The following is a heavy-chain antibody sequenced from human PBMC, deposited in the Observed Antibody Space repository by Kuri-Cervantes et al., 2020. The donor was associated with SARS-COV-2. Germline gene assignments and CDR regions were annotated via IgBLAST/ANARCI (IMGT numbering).Heavy chain of an antibody. Sequence: GGSLRLSCAASGFTFSSYWVSWVRQAPGKGLEWVSYISSSGTTIHYADSMKGRFTISRDNAKNSVYLQMNSLRAEDTAVYYCARDLRLGKSLDHWGQGTLVTVSS. CDR3: ARDLRLGKSLDH. J-gene: IGHJ5*02. CDR2: ISSSGTTI. V-gene: IGHV3-48*04. D-gene: IGHD7-27*01. CDR1: GFTFSSYW.